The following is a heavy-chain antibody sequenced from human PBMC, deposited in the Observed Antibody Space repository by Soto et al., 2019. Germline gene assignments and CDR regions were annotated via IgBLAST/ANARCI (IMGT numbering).Heavy chain of an antibody. CDR3: AHSKKVVAATPEVSGYGMDV. CDR2: IYWNDDK. CDR1: GFSLSTSGVG. V-gene: IGHV2-5*01. Sequence: SGPTLVNPTQTLTLTCTFSGFSLSTSGVGVGWIRQPPGKALEWLALIYWNDDKRYSPSLKSRLTITKDTSKNQVVLTMTNMDPVDTATYYCAHSKKVVAATPEVSGYGMDVWGQGTTVTVSS. J-gene: IGHJ6*02. D-gene: IGHD2-15*01.